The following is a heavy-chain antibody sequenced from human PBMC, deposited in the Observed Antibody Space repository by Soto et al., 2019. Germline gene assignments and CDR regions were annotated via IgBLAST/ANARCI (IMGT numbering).Heavy chain of an antibody. J-gene: IGHJ4*02. Sequence: GGSLRLSCAASGFTFNSYGMHWVRQAPGKGLEWVAVVSYEGSTKFYADSVRGRFTISRDNFQNTLYLQMNGLRADDTAVYYCAKGMTPKTATTLDYWGQGALVTVSS. CDR2: VSYEGSTK. CDR3: AKGMTPKTATTLDY. V-gene: IGHV3-30*18. CDR1: GFTFNSYG. D-gene: IGHD1-1*01.